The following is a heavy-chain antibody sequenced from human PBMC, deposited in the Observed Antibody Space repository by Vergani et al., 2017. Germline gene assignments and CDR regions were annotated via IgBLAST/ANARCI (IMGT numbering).Heavy chain of an antibody. CDR2: ISSSSSTI. CDR1: GFTFSSYS. V-gene: IGHV3-48*04. D-gene: IGHD2/OR15-2a*01. J-gene: IGHJ4*02. Sequence: EVQLVESGGGLVQPGGSLRLSCAASGFTFSSYSMNWVRQAPGKGLELVSYISSSSSTIYYADSVKGRFTISRDNAKNSLYLQMNSLRAEDTAVYYCARDPHPYHFYXFDYWGQGTLVTVSS. CDR3: ARDPHPYHFYXFDY.